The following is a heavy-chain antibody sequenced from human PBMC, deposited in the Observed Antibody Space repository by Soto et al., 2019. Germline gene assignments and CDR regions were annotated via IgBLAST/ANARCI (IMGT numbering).Heavy chain of an antibody. V-gene: IGHV1-18*04. CDR1: GYTFTSYG. CDR3: ARFSDGFELPPYYFDY. Sequence: QVQLVQSGAEVKKPGASVKVSCKASGYTFTSYGISWVRQAPGQGLEWMGWISAYNGNTNYSQNLQRRVTITTDTSTSAAYMELRSLRSDNTAVYYCARFSDGFELPPYYFDYWGQGTLVTVSS. J-gene: IGHJ4*02. CDR2: ISAYNGNT. D-gene: IGHD1-26*01.